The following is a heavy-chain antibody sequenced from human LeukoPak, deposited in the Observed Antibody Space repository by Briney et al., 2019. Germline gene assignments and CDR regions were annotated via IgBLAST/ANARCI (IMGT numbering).Heavy chain of an antibody. D-gene: IGHD2-15*01. V-gene: IGHV3-11*06. Sequence: TRGSLRLSCAASGFTFSDYYMSWIRQAPGKGLEWVSYISSSSSYTNYADSVKGRFTISRDNAKNSLYLQMNSLRAEDTAVYYCARDGVDYCSGGSCYGYWGQGTLVTVSS. CDR3: ARDGVDYCSGGSCYGY. CDR1: GFTFSDYY. CDR2: ISSSSSYT. J-gene: IGHJ4*02.